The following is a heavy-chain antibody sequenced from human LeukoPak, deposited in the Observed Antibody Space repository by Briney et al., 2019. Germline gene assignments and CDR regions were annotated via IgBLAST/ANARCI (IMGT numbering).Heavy chain of an antibody. D-gene: IGHD2-2*01. CDR3: AKDGFGVGQLCLHDAFDI. J-gene: IGHJ3*02. CDR1: GFTFSSYG. V-gene: IGHV3-30*18. Sequence: PGRSLRLSCAASGFTFSSYGMHWVRQAPGKGLEWVAVISYDGSNKYYADSVKGRFTISRDNSKNTLYLQMNSLRAEDTAVYYCAKDGFGVGQLCLHDAFDIWGQGTMVTVSS. CDR2: ISYDGSNK.